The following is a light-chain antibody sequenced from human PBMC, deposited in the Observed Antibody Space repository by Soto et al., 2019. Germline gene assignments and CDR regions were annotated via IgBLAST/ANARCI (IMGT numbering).Light chain of an antibody. Sequence: DLLMTQSPSTLSAFVGDRVTITCRATQDINNWLAWYQQKPGKAPRLLIYDVSTLQTGVPSRFSGRGSGTEATLIISSLQPDDVATYYCQQYYSFPWTFGQGTKVEIK. V-gene: IGKV1-5*01. CDR1: QDINNW. CDR2: DVS. CDR3: QQYYSFPWT. J-gene: IGKJ1*01.